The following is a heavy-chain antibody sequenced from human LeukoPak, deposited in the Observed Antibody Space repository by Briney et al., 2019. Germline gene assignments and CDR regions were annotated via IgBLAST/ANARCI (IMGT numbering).Heavy chain of an antibody. CDR3: ALWATNFDY. D-gene: IGHD5-12*01. J-gene: IGHJ4*02. CDR1: RFTFRSYA. CDR2: ISCSGGRT. V-gene: IGHV3-23*01. Sequence: GGSVSLSCAPSRFTFRSYAMSCVRQAPGKALEWVSAISCSGGRTYYAVSVKGRFTITRDNSKNTLYLQMNSLRAEDTAVYYCALWATNFDYWGQGTLVTVSS.